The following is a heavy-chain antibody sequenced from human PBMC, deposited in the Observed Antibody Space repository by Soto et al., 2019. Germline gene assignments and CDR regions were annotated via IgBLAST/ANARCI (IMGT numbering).Heavy chain of an antibody. CDR3: AKRSFQLGLPFDY. CDR1: GFTFSSYA. Sequence: EVQVLESGGGLVQPGGSLRLSCVASGFTFSSYAMSWVRQAPGKGLEWVSFVSGNGGSTDYADSVKGRFTISRDNSKSTLYLQLNSLRAEDTAMYYCAKRSFQLGLPFDYWGQGTLVTVSS. V-gene: IGHV3-23*01. D-gene: IGHD6-13*01. CDR2: VSGNGGST. J-gene: IGHJ4*02.